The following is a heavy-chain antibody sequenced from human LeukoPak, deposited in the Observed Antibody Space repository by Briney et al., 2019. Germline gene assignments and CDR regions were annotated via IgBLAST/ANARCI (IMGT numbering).Heavy chain of an antibody. CDR2: ISSSGNTI. J-gene: IGHJ4*02. D-gene: IGHD1-14*01. CDR1: GFTFSSYE. CDR3: ARQTPELDY. V-gene: IGHV3-48*03. Sequence: GGSLRLSCAASGFTFSSYEMNWVRQAPGKGLEWLSYISSSGNTIYYADSVKGRFTISRDNAKKSLYPQMNSLRAEDTSVYYCARQTPELDYWGQGTLVTVSS.